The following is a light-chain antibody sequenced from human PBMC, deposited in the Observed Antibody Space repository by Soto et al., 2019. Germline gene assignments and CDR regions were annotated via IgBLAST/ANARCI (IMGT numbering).Light chain of an antibody. CDR3: QQYGSSPYT. CDR2: GAS. Sequence: EIVLTQSPGTLSLSPGERATLSCRASQSVSSRFLATYQLKPGQAPRLLMYGASSRATGIPDRFSGTGSGTDFTLTISRLETEDFAVYYCQQYGSSPYTFGLGTKLEIK. J-gene: IGKJ2*01. CDR1: QSVSSRF. V-gene: IGKV3-20*01.